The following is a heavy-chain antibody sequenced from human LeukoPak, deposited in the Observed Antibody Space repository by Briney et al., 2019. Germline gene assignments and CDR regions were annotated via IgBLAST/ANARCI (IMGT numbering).Heavy chain of an antibody. CDR1: GFTFSSYS. CDR2: TSDRGDYT. Sequence: GGSLRLSCAASGFTFSSYSMSWVHQAPGKGLEWVSGTSDRGDYTYYADSVKGRFTISRDTSKNTLYLQMNSLRAEDTALYFCAKKAQYDGHYPLDYWGQGTLVTVSA. CDR3: AKKAQYDGHYPLDY. J-gene: IGHJ4*02. V-gene: IGHV3-23*01. D-gene: IGHD4/OR15-4a*01.